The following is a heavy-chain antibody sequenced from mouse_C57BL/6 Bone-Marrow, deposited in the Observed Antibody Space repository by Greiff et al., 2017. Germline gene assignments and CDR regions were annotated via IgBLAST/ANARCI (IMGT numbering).Heavy chain of an antibody. CDR1: GYTFTSYW. D-gene: IGHD1-1*01. J-gene: IGHJ2*01. Sequence: VQLQQPGAELVKPGASVKLSCKASGYTFTSYWMHWVKQRPGQGLEWIGMIHPNSGSTNYNEKFKSKATLTVDKSSSTAYMQLSSLTSEDSAVYYCAREGITTVFDYWGQGTTLTVSS. CDR3: AREGITTVFDY. CDR2: IHPNSGST. V-gene: IGHV1-64*01.